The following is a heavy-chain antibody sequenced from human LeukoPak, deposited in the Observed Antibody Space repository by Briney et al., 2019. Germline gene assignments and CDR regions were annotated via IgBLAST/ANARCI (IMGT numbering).Heavy chain of an antibody. CDR3: ATNYDSSGYYGY. CDR1: GGTFSSYA. V-gene: IGHV1-69*05. CDR2: IIPIFGTA. Sequence: SVKVSCKASGGTFSSYAISWVRQAPGQGLEWMGRIIPIFGTANYAQKFQGRVTITTDESTSTAYMEMSSLRSEDTAVYYCATNYDSSGYYGYWGQGTLVTVSS. D-gene: IGHD3-22*01. J-gene: IGHJ4*02.